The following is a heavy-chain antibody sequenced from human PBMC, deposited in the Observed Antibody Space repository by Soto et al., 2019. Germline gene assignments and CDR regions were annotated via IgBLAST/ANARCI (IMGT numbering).Heavy chain of an antibody. D-gene: IGHD4-17*01. CDR1: GYTFTSYD. V-gene: IGHV1-8*01. CDR2: MNPNSGNT. J-gene: IGHJ4*02. Sequence: ASVKVSCKASGYTFTSYDINWVRQATGQGLEWMGWMNPNSGNTGYAQKFQGRVTMTRNTSISTAYMELSSLRSEDTAVYYCARGSPHDYGGNSGLDYWGQGTLVTVSS. CDR3: ARGSPHDYGGNSGLDY.